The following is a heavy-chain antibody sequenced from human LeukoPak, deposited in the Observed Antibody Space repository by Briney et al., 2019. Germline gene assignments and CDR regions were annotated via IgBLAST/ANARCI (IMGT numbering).Heavy chain of an antibody. Sequence: SETLSLTCAVSNGSFSLYYWAWIRQPPGQGLEWIGEIDHSGDTNYNPSLQSRLTMSVDTTKEQFSLRLNSVTAADTAIYFCARGPPNGYSYGPFEYWGQGVLVIVSS. V-gene: IGHV4-34*01. J-gene: IGHJ4*02. D-gene: IGHD5-18*01. CDR2: IDHSGDT. CDR3: ARGPPNGYSYGPFEY. CDR1: NGSFSLYY.